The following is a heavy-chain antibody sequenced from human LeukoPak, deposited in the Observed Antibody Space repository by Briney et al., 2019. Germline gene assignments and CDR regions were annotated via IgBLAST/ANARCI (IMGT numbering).Heavy chain of an antibody. D-gene: IGHD6-13*01. CDR3: ARGSLFISAAGSVNY. Sequence: AGTLRFSGAASGYTFNSYSMNWDRQAPGKGLEWVTYISSSGGTKYYADSVKGRFTISRDNAKNSLYLQMNSLRADDTAVYYCARGSLFISAAGSVNYWGQGTLGTVSS. CDR2: ISSSGGTK. CDR1: GYTFNSYS. V-gene: IGHV3-48*04. J-gene: IGHJ4*02.